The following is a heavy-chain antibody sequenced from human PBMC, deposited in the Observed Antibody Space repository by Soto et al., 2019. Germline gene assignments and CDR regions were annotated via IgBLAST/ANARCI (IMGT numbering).Heavy chain of an antibody. Sequence: ASVKVSCKASGYTFTSYGISWVRQAPGQGLEWMGWISAYNGNTNYAQKLQGRVTMTTDTSTSTAYMELRSLRSDDTAVYYCARELAQQLVQRVQYYYYYMDVWGKGTTVTVSS. CDR2: ISAYNGNT. CDR1: GYTFTSYG. J-gene: IGHJ6*03. CDR3: ARELAQQLVQRVQYYYYYMDV. D-gene: IGHD6-13*01. V-gene: IGHV1-18*01.